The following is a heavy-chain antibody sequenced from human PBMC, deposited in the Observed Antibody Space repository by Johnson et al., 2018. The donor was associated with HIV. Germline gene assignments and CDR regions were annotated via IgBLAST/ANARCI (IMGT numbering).Heavy chain of an antibody. D-gene: IGHD1-26*01. J-gene: IGHJ3*02. Sequence: QVQLVESGGGVVQPGRSLRLSCAASGFTFSSYAMHWVRQAPGKGLEWVAVISYDRSNKYYADSVKGRFTIPRDNSKNTLYLQMNSLRAEDTAVYYCAKMAGSYSSPVPFPVKKPREDAFDIWGQGTMVTVSS. CDR2: ISYDRSNK. V-gene: IGHV3-30-3*01. CDR3: AKMAGSYSSPVPFPVKKPREDAFDI. CDR1: GFTFSSYA.